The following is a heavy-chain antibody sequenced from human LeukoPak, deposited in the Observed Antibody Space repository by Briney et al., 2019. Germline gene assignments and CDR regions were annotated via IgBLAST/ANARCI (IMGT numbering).Heavy chain of an antibody. D-gene: IGHD6-6*01. V-gene: IGHV4-39*01. CDR1: GGSISSGTYY. J-gene: IGHJ4*02. Sequence: PSQTLSLTCTVSGGSISSGTYYWGWIRQPPGKGLEWIGSIYYSGSAYYNPSLKSRVTISVDTSKNQFSLKLSSVTAADTAVYYCARISSSSRTFDYWGQGTLVTVSS. CDR3: ARISSSSRTFDY. CDR2: IYYSGSA.